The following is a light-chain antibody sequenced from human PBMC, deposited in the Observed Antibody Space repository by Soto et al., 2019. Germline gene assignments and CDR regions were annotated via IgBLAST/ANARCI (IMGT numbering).Light chain of an antibody. CDR3: QYDTLYSGP. J-gene: IGKJ1*01. CDR1: QSISSW. V-gene: IGKV1-5*01. Sequence: DIQMTQCPSTLSASVGDRVTITCRASQSISSWLAWYQQKPGKAPKXLIYDGYTLESGVPSRFRGSGSGSDLSLTISSLQPDDIGIYYCQYDTLYSGPFGQGT. CDR2: DGY.